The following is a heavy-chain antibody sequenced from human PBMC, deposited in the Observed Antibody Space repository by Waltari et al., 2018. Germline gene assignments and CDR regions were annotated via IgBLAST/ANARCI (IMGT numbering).Heavy chain of an antibody. CDR3: ARAAYCGASCYYYIDH. CDR1: GFHLSTYS. CDR2: MKEAGSQT. V-gene: IGHV3-7*01. J-gene: IGHJ4*02. Sequence: EVQLVESGGGLVQPGGYLRLSCAASGFHLSTYSMNWVRQAPGKGLECVANMKEAGSQTYYVDSVKGRFTISRDNAENSLYLQMNSLRAEDTAVYYCARAAYCGASCYYYIDHWGQGTLVTVSS. D-gene: IGHD2-21*02.